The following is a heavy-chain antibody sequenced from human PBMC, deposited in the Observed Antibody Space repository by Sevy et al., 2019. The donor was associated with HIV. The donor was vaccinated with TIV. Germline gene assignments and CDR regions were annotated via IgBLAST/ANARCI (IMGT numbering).Heavy chain of an antibody. D-gene: IGHD2-15*01. CDR1: GFTFSSYT. Sequence: QLGGSLRLSCAASGFTFSSYTMNWVRQAPGKGLEWVSYISTTSIITYYADSVRGRFTISRDNAKNSLYLQMNSLRAEDTAVYYCARDASPYCSGGRCYFDAFDIWGQGTMSPSPQ. CDR2: ISTTSIIT. V-gene: IGHV3-48*01. CDR3: ARDASPYCSGGRCYFDAFDI. J-gene: IGHJ3*02.